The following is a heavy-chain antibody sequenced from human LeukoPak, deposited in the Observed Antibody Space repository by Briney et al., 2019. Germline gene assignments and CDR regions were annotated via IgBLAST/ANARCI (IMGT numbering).Heavy chain of an antibody. Sequence: SEPLSLTCTVSGGSISSYYWSWIRQPPGKGLEWIGYIYYSGSTNYNPSLKSRVTISVDTSKNQFSLKLSSVTAADTAVYYCARAATHYYYYYGMDVWGQGTTVTVSS. J-gene: IGHJ6*02. V-gene: IGHV4-59*01. CDR1: GGSISSYY. CDR3: ARAATHYYYYYGMDV. CDR2: IYYSGST.